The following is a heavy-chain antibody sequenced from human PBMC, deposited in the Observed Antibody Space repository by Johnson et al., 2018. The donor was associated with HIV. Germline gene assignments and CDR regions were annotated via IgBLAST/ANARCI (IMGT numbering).Heavy chain of an antibody. Sequence: QVQLVESGGGVVQPGRSLRLSCAASGFTFSSYGMHWVRQAPGKGLEWVAVISYDGSNKYYADSVKGRFTISKNTYKNTPDLQMNSLRAEDTAVYYCAKHPDAFDIWGQGTMVTVSS. J-gene: IGHJ3*02. CDR3: AKHPDAFDI. CDR1: GFTFSSYG. V-gene: IGHV3-30*18. CDR2: ISYDGSNK.